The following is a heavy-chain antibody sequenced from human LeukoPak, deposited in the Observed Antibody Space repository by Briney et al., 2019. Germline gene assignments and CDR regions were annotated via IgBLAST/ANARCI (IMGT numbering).Heavy chain of an antibody. V-gene: IGHV1-18*04. D-gene: IGHD2-2*01. J-gene: IGHJ6*02. Sequence: ASVKVSCKASGYTFTSYYMHWVRQAPGQGLEWMGWISAYNGNTNYAQKLQGRVTMTTDTSTSTAYMELRSLRSDDTAVYYCARDQTTAWQVPAARYGMDVWGQGTTVTVSS. CDR3: ARDQTTAWQVPAARYGMDV. CDR2: ISAYNGNT. CDR1: GYTFTSYY.